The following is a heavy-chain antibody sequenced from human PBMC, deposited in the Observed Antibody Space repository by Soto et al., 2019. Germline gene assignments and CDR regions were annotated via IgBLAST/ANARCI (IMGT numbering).Heavy chain of an antibody. CDR2: IYYNGTT. J-gene: IGHJ4*02. CDR3: ARYYYDTSGYYYDY. V-gene: IGHV4-59*13. Sequence: NPSETLSLTCTVSGGSISSYYWSWIRQPPGKGLEWIGYIYYNGTTNYNPSLKSRVTMSVGTSKNQFSLKLSSVTAADTAVYYCARYYYDTSGYYYDYWGQGSLVTVS. D-gene: IGHD3-22*01. CDR1: GGSISSYY.